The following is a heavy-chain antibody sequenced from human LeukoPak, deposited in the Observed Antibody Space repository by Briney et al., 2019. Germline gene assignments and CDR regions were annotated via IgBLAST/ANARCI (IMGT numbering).Heavy chain of an antibody. V-gene: IGHV1-2*02. J-gene: IGHJ1*01. Sequence: GASVKVSCKASGYTFTGYYMHWVRQAPGQGLEWMGWINPNSGGTKYAKKFQGRVTMTRDTSISTGYMELSRLRSDDTAVYYCARGEVSSWYDYFQHWGQGSLVTVSS. CDR1: GYTFTGYY. D-gene: IGHD6-13*01. CDR2: INPNSGGT. CDR3: ARGEVSSWYDYFQH.